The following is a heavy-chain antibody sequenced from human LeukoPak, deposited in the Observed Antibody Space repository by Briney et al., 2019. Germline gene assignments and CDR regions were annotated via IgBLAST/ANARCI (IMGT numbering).Heavy chain of an antibody. CDR1: GFSSSNYA. V-gene: IGHV3-23*01. CDR3: AFDWGFDY. D-gene: IGHD3-16*01. CDR2: ITSSGDGT. Sequence: GGSLRLTCAVSGFSSSNYAMSWVRQTPGKGLEWVSSITSSGDGTFYAASVKGRFTISRDNTWDRVFLQMNSLKADDTAVYYCAFDWGFDYWGQGTLVTVSS. J-gene: IGHJ4*02.